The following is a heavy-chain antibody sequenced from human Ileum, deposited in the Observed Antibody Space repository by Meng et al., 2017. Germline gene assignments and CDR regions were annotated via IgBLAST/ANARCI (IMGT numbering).Heavy chain of an antibody. Sequence: QVQLVQSAAEVKKPGSSVNVSCKASGYIFTRYGIGWVRQAPGQGLEWLGWISAYSGNTKYAQKLQGRVTMTTDTSTSTAYMELRNLRSDDTAVYYCARDTVGTTLGDYWGQGTLVTVSS. CDR1: GYIFTRYG. CDR3: ARDTVGTTLGDY. D-gene: IGHD4-23*01. V-gene: IGHV1-18*01. J-gene: IGHJ4*02. CDR2: ISAYSGNT.